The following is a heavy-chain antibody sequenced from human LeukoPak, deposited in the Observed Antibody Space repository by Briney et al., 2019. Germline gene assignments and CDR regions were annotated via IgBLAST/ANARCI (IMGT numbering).Heavy chain of an antibody. CDR2: IKQDGSEK. CDR1: GFTFSSYG. Sequence: GGSLRLSCAASGFTFSSYGMSWVRQAPGKGLEWVANIKQDGSEKYYVDSVKGRFTISRDNAKNSLYLQMNSVRAEDTAVYYCAREGISGDYFDYWGQGTLVTVSS. CDR3: AREGISGDYFDY. J-gene: IGHJ4*02. D-gene: IGHD4-17*01. V-gene: IGHV3-7*01.